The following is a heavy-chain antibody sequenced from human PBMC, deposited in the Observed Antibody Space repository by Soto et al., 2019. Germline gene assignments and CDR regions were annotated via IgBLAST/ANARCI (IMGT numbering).Heavy chain of an antibody. CDR1: GYTFTSYA. CDR2: INAGNGNT. Sequence: QVQLVQSGAEVKKPGASVKVSCKASGYTFTSYAMHWVRQAPGQRLEWMGWINAGNGNTKYSQKFQGRVTITRDTSASTAYIELSSLRSEDTAVYYCAIDPKYSSSWSGGFDPWGQGTLVTVSS. V-gene: IGHV1-3*01. D-gene: IGHD6-13*01. J-gene: IGHJ5*02. CDR3: AIDPKYSSSWSGGFDP.